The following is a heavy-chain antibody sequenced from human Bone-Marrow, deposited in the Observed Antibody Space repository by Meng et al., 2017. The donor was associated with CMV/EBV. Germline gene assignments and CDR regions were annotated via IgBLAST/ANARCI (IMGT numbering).Heavy chain of an antibody. CDR2: ISAKNGDT. D-gene: IGHD3-10*01. CDR1: GYKFINYV. V-gene: IGHV1-18*01. Sequence: ASVKVSCKASGYKFINYVFDWVRQDPRHGLQWMGRISAKNGDTHYAPELYDRLTLTADTYTSVVYLELRRLVSDDTAIYYCARGGGQYDFDLWGPGTLVTVSS. J-gene: IGHJ4*02. CDR3: ARGGGQYDFDL.